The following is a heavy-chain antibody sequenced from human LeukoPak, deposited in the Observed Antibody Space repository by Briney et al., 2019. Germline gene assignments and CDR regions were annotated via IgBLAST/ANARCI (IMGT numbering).Heavy chain of an antibody. D-gene: IGHD6-19*01. CDR1: RFTFSSYE. V-gene: IGHV3-48*03. CDR3: ARLSGWYFFDS. CDR2: ISSNGSTI. Sequence: GGSLRLSCVASRFTFSSYEMNWVRQAPGKGLEWVSYISSNGSTIYYADSVKGRVTIPRDNAKNSLYLQMNSLRAEDTAAYYCARLSGWYFFDSWGQGTLVTVSS. J-gene: IGHJ4*02.